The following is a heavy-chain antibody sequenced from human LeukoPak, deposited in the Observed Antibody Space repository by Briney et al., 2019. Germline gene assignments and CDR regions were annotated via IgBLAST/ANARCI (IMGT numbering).Heavy chain of an antibody. CDR2: ISYDGSNK. V-gene: IGHV3-30*18. CDR1: GFTFSSYG. Sequence: GGSLRLSCAASGFTFSSYGMHWVRQAPGKGLEWVAVISYDGSNKFYADSVKGRFTISRDNSKNTLYLQMNSLRAEDTAVYYCAKDPNGILWLGEPPAHWGQGTLVTVSS. J-gene: IGHJ4*02. D-gene: IGHD3-10*01. CDR3: AKDPNGILWLGEPPAH.